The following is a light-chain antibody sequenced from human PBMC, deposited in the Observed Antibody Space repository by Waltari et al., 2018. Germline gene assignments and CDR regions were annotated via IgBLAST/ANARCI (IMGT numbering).Light chain of an antibody. CDR1: SSNIVSNT. J-gene: IGLJ2*01. CDR2: STN. Sequence: QSVLTQPPSASGTPGQRVTVSCSGSSSNIVSNTVNWYQQLPGTAPKLIIYSTNQRPSGVPDRFSGSKSGTSASLAISGLQSEDEADYYCAAWDDSLNSVLFGGGTKVTVL. CDR3: AAWDDSLNSVL. V-gene: IGLV1-44*01.